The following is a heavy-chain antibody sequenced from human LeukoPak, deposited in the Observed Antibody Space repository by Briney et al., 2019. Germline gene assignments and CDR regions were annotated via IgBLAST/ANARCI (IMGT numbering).Heavy chain of an antibody. CDR1: GYTFTSYD. CDR3: ARAVPAGWFDP. J-gene: IGHJ5*02. CDR2: ISAYNGNT. V-gene: IGHV1-18*01. Sequence: GASVKVSCKASGYTFTSYDINWVRQATGQGLEWMGWISAYNGNTNYAQKLQGRVTMTTDTSTSTAYMELRSLRSDDTAVYYCARAVPAGWFDPWGQGTLVTVSS. D-gene: IGHD6-19*01.